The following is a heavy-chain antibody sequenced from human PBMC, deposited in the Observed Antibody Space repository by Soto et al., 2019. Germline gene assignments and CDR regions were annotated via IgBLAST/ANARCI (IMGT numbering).Heavy chain of an antibody. CDR3: ARSPYSSGSWYPIDY. CDR2: IHPSGGGA. Sequence: APVKVSCKASEDTFTTHYLHWGRQAPGQGLEWMGMIHPSGGGATYAQKFQGRVTMTRDTSTSTVYMELGSLRSDDTAVYYCARSPYSSGSWYPIDYWGQGTLVTAPQ. CDR1: EDTFTTHY. D-gene: IGHD3-22*01. V-gene: IGHV1-46*01. J-gene: IGHJ4*02.